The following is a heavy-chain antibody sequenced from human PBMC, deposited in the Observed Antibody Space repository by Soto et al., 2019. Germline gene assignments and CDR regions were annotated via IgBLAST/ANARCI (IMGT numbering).Heavy chain of an antibody. J-gene: IGHJ6*02. CDR1: GCTFTSYD. D-gene: IGHD6-13*01. Sequence: RASVKVSCKASGCTFTSYDMHWVRQAPGQGREWMGIIIPSGGSTSYAQKFQGRVTITGAAYTSTAYMEMSSLRSEDTAVYYCASHGVSRGIAAAGTFYYYGMDVWGQGTTVTVSS. CDR3: ASHGVSRGIAAAGTFYYYGMDV. CDR2: IIPSGGST. V-gene: IGHV1-46*01.